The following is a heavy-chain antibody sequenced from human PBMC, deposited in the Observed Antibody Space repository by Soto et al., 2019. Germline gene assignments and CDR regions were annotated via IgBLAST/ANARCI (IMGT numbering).Heavy chain of an antibody. CDR2: IYTSGST. D-gene: IGHD1-7*01. J-gene: IGHJ6*02. CDR3: ARGTKVYYYYGMDV. CDR1: GGPISSYY. Sequence: XETLSFTCTVSGGPISSYYWSWIRQPAGKGLEWIGRIYTSGSTNYNPSLKSRVTMSVDTSKNQFSLKLSSVTAADTAVYYCARGTKVYYYYGMDVWVQGTTVTVSS. V-gene: IGHV4-4*07.